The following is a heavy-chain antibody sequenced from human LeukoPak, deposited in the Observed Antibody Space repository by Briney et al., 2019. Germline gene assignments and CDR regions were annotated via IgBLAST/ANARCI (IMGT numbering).Heavy chain of an antibody. CDR2: IHHSGST. V-gene: IGHV4-4*02. D-gene: IGHD2-15*01. CDR1: GASISSSYW. J-gene: IGHJ4*02. CDR3: APSPCSGDSCYRFDF. Sequence: SGTLSLTCAVSGASISSSYWWSWVRQPPGKGLEWIGEIHHSGSTKYNPSLKSRVTISVDKSKNQFSLKLSSVTAADTAVYYCAPSPCSGDSCYRFDFWGQGTQVTVSS.